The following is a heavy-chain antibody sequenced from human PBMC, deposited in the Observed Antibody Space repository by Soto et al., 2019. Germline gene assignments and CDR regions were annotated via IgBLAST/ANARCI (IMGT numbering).Heavy chain of an antibody. Sequence: QVQLVQSGPEVQKPGASVNISCKASGYTFSLYEIHWVRQAPGQSLEWMGHIKPVNGGTTLSQKFQGRVTITRDTSASTVYMEVSSLTSEDTAVYYCARDHYDFWSSYDCVSWGQGTLLTVSS. CDR2: IKPVNGGT. J-gene: IGHJ4*02. V-gene: IGHV1-3*01. CDR3: ARDHYDFWSSYDCVS. D-gene: IGHD3-3*01. CDR1: GYTFSLYE.